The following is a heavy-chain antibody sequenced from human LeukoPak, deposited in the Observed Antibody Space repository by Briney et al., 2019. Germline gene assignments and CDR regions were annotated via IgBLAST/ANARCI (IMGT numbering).Heavy chain of an antibody. D-gene: IGHD3-22*01. CDR1: GVSLNDFH. CDR3: TRGYFDTIGHNSSVP. V-gene: IGHV4-4*07. J-gene: IGHJ4*02. CDR2: IYLSGLSTSGPT. Sequence: SEALSLTCTVAGVSLNDFHWTWIRQPAGKGLEWIGRIYLSGLSTSGPTNYNPSPSTRVTMSLDTSKRQFFLTLTSVTAADTAVYFCTRGYFDTIGHNSSVPWCQGTLVIVVS.